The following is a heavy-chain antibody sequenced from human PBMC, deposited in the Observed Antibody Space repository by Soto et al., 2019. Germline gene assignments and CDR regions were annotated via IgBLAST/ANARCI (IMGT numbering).Heavy chain of an antibody. CDR3: TRDQGGSYDSWFDP. CDR1: FTFSMYS. Sequence: EVQVVESGGGLVRPGGSLRLSCSFTFSMYSMNWVRQAPGKGLAWVASISSGGSYIKYADSVKGRFTISRDNAKNSVSLQMNSLRVDDTAVYFCTRDQGGSYDSWFDPWGQGTLVTVSS. D-gene: IGHD1-26*01. CDR2: ISSGGSYI. V-gene: IGHV3-21*01. J-gene: IGHJ5*02.